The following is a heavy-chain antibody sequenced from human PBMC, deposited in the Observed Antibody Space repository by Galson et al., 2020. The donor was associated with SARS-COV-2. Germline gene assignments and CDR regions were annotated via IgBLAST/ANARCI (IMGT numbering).Heavy chain of an antibody. Sequence: PSETLSLTCSVSGGSISGYYWSWIRQPAGKGLEWIGRLYSSGSTSYNPSLKSRVTMSVDTSKNQFSLNLTSVTAADTAVYYCARNRLSSTSGWYSWDFDYWGQGALVTVSS. CDR1: GGSISGYY. CDR3: ARNRLSSTSGWYSWDFDY. V-gene: IGHV4-4*07. D-gene: IGHD6-19*01. CDR2: LYSSGST. J-gene: IGHJ4*02.